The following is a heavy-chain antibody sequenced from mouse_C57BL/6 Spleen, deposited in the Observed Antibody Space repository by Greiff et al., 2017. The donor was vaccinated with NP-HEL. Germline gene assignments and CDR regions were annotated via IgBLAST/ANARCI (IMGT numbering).Heavy chain of an antibody. D-gene: IGHD1-1*01. Sequence: EVKVVESGGGLVQSGRSLRLSCATSGFTFSDFYMEWVRQAPGKGLEWIAASRNKANDYTTEYSASVKGRFIVSRDTSQSILYLQMNALRAEDTAIYYCARDANYGSSGWYFDVWGTGTTVTVSS. CDR2: SRNKANDYTT. J-gene: IGHJ1*03. CDR1: GFTFSDFY. CDR3: ARDANYGSSGWYFDV. V-gene: IGHV7-1*01.